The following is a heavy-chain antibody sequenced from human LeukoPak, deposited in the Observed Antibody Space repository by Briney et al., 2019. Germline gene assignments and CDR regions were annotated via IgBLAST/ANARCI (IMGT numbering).Heavy chain of an antibody. Sequence: PGGSLRLSCAASGFTFSSYAMHWVRQAPGKGLEWVAVISYDGSNKYYADSVKGRFTISRDNSKNTLYLQMNSLRAEDTAVYYCARVSVMGDYFDYWGQGTLVTVSS. D-gene: IGHD2-8*01. V-gene: IGHV3-30-3*01. CDR1: GFTFSSYA. CDR3: ARVSVMGDYFDY. J-gene: IGHJ4*02. CDR2: ISYDGSNK.